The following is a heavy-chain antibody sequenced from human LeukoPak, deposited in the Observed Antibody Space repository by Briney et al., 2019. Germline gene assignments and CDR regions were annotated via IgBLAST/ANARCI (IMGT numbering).Heavy chain of an antibody. CDR2: IKQDGSDK. CDR1: GFPFSSYW. Sequence: PGGSLRLSCAASGFPFSSYWMSWVRQAPGKGLEWVANIKQDGSDKYYVDSVKGRFTISRDNAKNSLYLQVNSLRADDTAVYYCARDGGEHYYKNWGQGTLVTVSS. CDR3: ARDGGEHYYKN. J-gene: IGHJ4*02. D-gene: IGHD3-10*01. V-gene: IGHV3-7*01.